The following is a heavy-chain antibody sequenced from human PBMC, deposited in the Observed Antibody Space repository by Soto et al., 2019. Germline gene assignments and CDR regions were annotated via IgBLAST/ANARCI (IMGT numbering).Heavy chain of an antibody. CDR3: ARTQQRITIFGVVPYYYGMDV. CDR2: IYYSGST. J-gene: IGHJ6*02. V-gene: IGHV4-39*01. D-gene: IGHD3-3*01. Sequence: QLLESGPGLVKPSETLSLTCTVSGGSISSSSYYWGWIRQPPGKGLEWIGSIYYSGSTYYNPSLKSRVTISVDTSKNQFSLKLSSVTAADTAVYYCARTQQRITIFGVVPYYYGMDVWGQGTTVTVSS. CDR1: GGSISSSSYY.